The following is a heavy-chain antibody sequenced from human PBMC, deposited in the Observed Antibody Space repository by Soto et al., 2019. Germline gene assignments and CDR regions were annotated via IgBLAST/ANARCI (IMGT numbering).Heavy chain of an antibody. CDR2: ISSSSSTI. V-gene: IGHV3-48*01. CDR1: GFTFSSYG. Sequence: GGSLRLSCSASGFTFSSYGMHWVRQAPGKGLEWVSDISSSSSTIYYADSVKGRFTISRDNAKNSLYLQMNSLRAEDTAVYYCARDSRKMYQLLTDAFDIWGQGTMVTVSS. J-gene: IGHJ3*02. CDR3: ARDSRKMYQLLTDAFDI. D-gene: IGHD2-2*01.